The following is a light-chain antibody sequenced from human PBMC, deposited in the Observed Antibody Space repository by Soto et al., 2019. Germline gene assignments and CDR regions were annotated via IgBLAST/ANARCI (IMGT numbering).Light chain of an antibody. J-gene: IGLJ2*01. CDR1: SSNIGSNY. CDR3: AAWDDSLSEV. CDR2: RNN. V-gene: IGLV1-47*01. Sequence: QSVLTQTPSASGTPGQRVTISCSGSSSNIGSNYVYWYQQLPGTAPKLLIYRNNQRPSGVPDRFSGSKSGTSASLAISGLRSEDEADYYCAAWDDSLSEVFGGGTKVTVL.